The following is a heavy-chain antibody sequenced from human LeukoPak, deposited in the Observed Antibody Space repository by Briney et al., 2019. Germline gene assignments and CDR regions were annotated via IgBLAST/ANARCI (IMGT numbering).Heavy chain of an antibody. Sequence: SETLSLTCSVSGDSIRSGDAYWGWIRQPPLKGLEWIASIYYVGSPHYNPSLNSRRVTMSVDTAKNQFSLKLTSVTAADTAVYYCARIPITKRAMDVWGQGTTVTVSS. D-gene: IGHD3-3*01. CDR2: IYYVGSP. CDR1: GDSIRSGDAY. V-gene: IGHV4-39*01. CDR3: ARIPITKRAMDV. J-gene: IGHJ6*02.